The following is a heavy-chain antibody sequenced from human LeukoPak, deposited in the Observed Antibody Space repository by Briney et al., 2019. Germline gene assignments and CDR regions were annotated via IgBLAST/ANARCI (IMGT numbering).Heavy chain of an antibody. CDR2: INKDGSST. V-gene: IGHV3-74*01. Sequence: QPGGSLRLSCAASGFTFSSYWMHWVRQAPGKGLVWVSHINKDGSSTSYADSVKGRFTISRDNAKNSLYLQMNSLRAEDTAVYYCASTDDYWGQGTLVTVSS. CDR1: GFTFSSYW. CDR3: ASTDDY. J-gene: IGHJ4*02.